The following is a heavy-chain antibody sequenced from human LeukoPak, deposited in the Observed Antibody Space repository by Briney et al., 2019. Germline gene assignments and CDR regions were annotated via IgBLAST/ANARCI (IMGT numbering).Heavy chain of an antibody. Sequence: SVNVSCKASGGTFSSYAISWVRQAPGQGLEWMGRIIPILGIANYAQKFQGRVTITADKSTSTAYMELSSLRSEDTAVYYCARYEDYGDYGSAFDIWGQGTMVTVSS. CDR3: ARYEDYGDYGSAFDI. D-gene: IGHD4-17*01. J-gene: IGHJ3*02. V-gene: IGHV1-69*04. CDR1: GGTFSSYA. CDR2: IIPILGIA.